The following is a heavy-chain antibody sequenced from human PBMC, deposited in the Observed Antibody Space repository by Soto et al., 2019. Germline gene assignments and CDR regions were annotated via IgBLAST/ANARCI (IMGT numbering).Heavy chain of an antibody. CDR1: GDSVYSNSAT. CDR2: TYYRSQWNN. D-gene: IGHD3-10*01. V-gene: IGHV6-1*01. CDR3: ARERGFLSEAFDI. J-gene: IGHJ3*02. Sequence: QTLSRTRGLSGDSVYSNSATWNWIRQSPSRGLEWLGRTYYRSQWNNDYAESVKSRITINPDTSKNQFSLQLNSVTPEDTAVYYCARERGFLSEAFDIWGRGTMVT.